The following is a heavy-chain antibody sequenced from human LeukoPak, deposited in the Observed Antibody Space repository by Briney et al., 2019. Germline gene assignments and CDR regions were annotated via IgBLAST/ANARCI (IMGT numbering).Heavy chain of an antibody. CDR1: GGSMSSGGYS. D-gene: IGHD2-2*01. J-gene: IGHJ3*02. CDR2: IWHGGSI. V-gene: IGHV4-30-2*01. CDR3: ARARPGGAFDI. Sequence: PSATLSLTCAVCGGSMSSGGYSWSSIRQPPGQGLEWIWYIWHGGSIYYNASRKSRVTIVVDGFKSQFSLKLSSVAAADTAVYYRARARPGGAFDIWGQGTMVTVSS.